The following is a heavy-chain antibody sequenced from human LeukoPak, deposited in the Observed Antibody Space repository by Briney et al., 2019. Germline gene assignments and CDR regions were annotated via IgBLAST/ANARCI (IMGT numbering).Heavy chain of an antibody. Sequence: PGGSLRLSCATSGFTFSDYYMNWIRQAPGKGLEWIAYIGSGGSPIHYADSVKGRFTISRDNAKNSLYLQMNSLRAEDTAVYYCARKNGLDYWGQGTLVTVSS. CDR3: ARKNGLDY. J-gene: IGHJ4*02. CDR2: IGSGGSPI. CDR1: GFTFSDYY. V-gene: IGHV3-11*04.